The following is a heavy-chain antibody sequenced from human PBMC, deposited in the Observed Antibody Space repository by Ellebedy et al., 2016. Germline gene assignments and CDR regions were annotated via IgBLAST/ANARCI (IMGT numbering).Heavy chain of an antibody. V-gene: IGHV3-9*01. CDR2: ISWNSGSI. Sequence: SLKISXAASGFTFDDYAMHWVRQAPGKGLEWVSGISWNSGSIGYADSVKGRFTISRDNAKNSLYLQMNSLRAEDTALYYCAKGSPTCSSTSCYIMALGYWGQGTLVTVSS. CDR3: AKGSPTCSSTSCYIMALGY. J-gene: IGHJ4*02. D-gene: IGHD2-2*02. CDR1: GFTFDDYA.